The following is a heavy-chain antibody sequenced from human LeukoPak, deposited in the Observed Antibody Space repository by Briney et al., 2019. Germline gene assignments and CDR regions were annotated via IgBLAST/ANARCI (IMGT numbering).Heavy chain of an antibody. Sequence: PSETLSLTCTVSGYSISSGYYWGWIRQPPGKGLEWIGIIYHSGNTYYNPSLKSRLTISVDTSKNQFSLKLSSVTAADTAVYYCGRVGNAFDGSGYYFDYWGQGSLVTVSS. CDR2: IYHSGNT. D-gene: IGHD3-22*01. CDR1: GYSISSGYY. V-gene: IGHV4-38-2*02. J-gene: IGHJ4*02. CDR3: GRVGNAFDGSGYYFDY.